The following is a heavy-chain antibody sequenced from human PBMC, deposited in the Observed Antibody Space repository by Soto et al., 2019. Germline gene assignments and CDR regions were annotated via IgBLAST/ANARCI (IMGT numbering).Heavy chain of an antibody. Sequence: QVQLQESGPGLVKPSETLSLTCTVSGGSISSYYWSWIRQPAGKGLEWIGRIYSSGSTNYNPSLKSRVTMSVDTSKNQFSLKLSSVTAADTAVYYCARGCSGSYWENELCFDYWGQGTLVTVSS. CDR1: GGSISSYY. D-gene: IGHD1-26*01. J-gene: IGHJ4*02. CDR3: ARGCSGSYWENELCFDY. V-gene: IGHV4-4*07. CDR2: IYSSGST.